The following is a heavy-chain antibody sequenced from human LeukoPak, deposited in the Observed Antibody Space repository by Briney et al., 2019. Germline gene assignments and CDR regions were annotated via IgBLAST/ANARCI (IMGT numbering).Heavy chain of an antibody. Sequence: PGRSLRLSCAASGFTFSSYGMHWVRQAPGKGLEWVAVISYDGSNKYYADSVKGRFTISRDNSKNTLYLQMNSLRAEDTAVYYCAKTYGSGREFDYWGQGTLVTVSS. CDR3: AKTYGSGREFDY. CDR1: GFTFSSYG. CDR2: ISYDGSNK. D-gene: IGHD3-10*01. J-gene: IGHJ4*02. V-gene: IGHV3-30*18.